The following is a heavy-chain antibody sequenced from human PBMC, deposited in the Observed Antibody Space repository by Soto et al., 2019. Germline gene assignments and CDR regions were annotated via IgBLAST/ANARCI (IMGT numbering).Heavy chain of an antibody. D-gene: IGHD2-2*01. J-gene: IGHJ4*02. CDR1: GGSISSSSYY. CDR3: ARGRAYQLLDFDY. Sequence: PSETLSLTCTVSGGSISSSSYYWDWIRQPPGKGLEWIGSIYYSGSTYSNPSLKSRVTIFVDTSKNQFSLKLSSVTAADTAVYYCARGRAYQLLDFDYWGQGTLVTVSS. V-gene: IGHV4-39*01. CDR2: IYYSGST.